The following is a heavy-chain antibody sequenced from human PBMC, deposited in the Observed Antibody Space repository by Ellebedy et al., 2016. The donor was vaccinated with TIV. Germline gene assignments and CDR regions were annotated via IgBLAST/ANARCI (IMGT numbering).Heavy chain of an antibody. CDR1: GGSFSGYY. D-gene: IGHD3-22*01. CDR2: VYYSGST. V-gene: IGHV4-59*08. CDR3: ARTYDPPWYYFDY. Sequence: SQTLSLTCAVYGGSFSGYYWSWIRQPPGKGLEWIGYVYYSGSTNYNPSLKSRVTISVDTSKNQFSLKLSSVTAADTAVYYCARTYDPPWYYFDYWGQGTLVTVSS. J-gene: IGHJ4*02.